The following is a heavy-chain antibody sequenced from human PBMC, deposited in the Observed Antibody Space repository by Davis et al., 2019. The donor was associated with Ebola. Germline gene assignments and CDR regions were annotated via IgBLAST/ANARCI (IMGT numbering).Heavy chain of an antibody. V-gene: IGHV3-30*02. Sequence: GESLKISCAASGFTFSSYAMHWVRQAPGKGLEWVAFIRFDGTTKNYVDSVEGRFTVSRDNSKNTLFLQMNSLRPEDTAVYYCARAQFPTTSDHWGQGTLVTVSS. D-gene: IGHD1-1*01. J-gene: IGHJ4*02. CDR3: ARAQFPTTSDH. CDR2: IRFDGTTK. CDR1: GFTFSSYA.